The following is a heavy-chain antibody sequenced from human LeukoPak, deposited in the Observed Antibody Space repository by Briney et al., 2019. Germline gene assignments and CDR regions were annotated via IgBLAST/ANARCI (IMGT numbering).Heavy chain of an antibody. CDR3: AREGSQRAGIVGAHDY. CDR2: ISYDGSNK. D-gene: IGHD1-26*01. J-gene: IGHJ4*02. CDR1: GFTFSSYA. V-gene: IGHV3-30-3*01. Sequence: GGSLRLSCAASGFTFSSYAMHWVRQAPGKGLEWVAVISYDGSNKYYADSVKGRFTISRDNSKNTLYLQMNSLRAEDTAVYYCAREGSQRAGIVGAHDYWGQGTLVTVSS.